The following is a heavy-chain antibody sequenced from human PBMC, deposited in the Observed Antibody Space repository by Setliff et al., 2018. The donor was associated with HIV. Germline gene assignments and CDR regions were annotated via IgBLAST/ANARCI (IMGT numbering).Heavy chain of an antibody. Sequence: GGSLRLSCAASGFTFNDFGMIWVRQAPGKGLEWVSSITRDSSYMYYGDSVKGRFTISRDSATNSVYLQMNRLRADDTAVYYCAPPPRGGPGFSYWGQGTLVTVSS. CDR1: GFTFNDFG. J-gene: IGHJ4*02. D-gene: IGHD3-10*01. CDR2: ITRDSSYM. CDR3: APPPRGGPGFSY. V-gene: IGHV3-21*04.